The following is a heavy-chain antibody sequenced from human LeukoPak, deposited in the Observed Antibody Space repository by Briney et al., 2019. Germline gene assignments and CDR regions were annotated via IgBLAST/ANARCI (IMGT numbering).Heavy chain of an antibody. CDR2: IYHSGST. V-gene: IGHV4-38-2*02. J-gene: IGHJ4*02. Sequence: SETLSLTCTVSGYSISSGYYWGWIRQPPGKGLEWIGSIYHSGSTYYNPSLKSRVTISVDTSKNQFSLKLSSVTAADTAVYYCARRGMVRGVNKYYFDYWGQGTLVTVSS. D-gene: IGHD3-10*01. CDR1: GYSISSGYY. CDR3: ARRGMVRGVNKYYFDY.